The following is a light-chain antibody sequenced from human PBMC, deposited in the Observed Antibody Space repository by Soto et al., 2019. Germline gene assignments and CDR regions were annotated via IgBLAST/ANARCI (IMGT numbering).Light chain of an antibody. CDR3: LQHNSYPQT. V-gene: IGKV1-17*01. CDR2: AAS. CDR1: QGIRDA. Sequence: DIQMTQSPSSLSASVGDRVTITCRASQGIRDALGWYQQKPGKAPKRLIYAASSLQSGVPSRFSGTGSVTGFTLTISSLQPEDFATYYCLQHNSYPQTFGQGTKVEIK. J-gene: IGKJ1*01.